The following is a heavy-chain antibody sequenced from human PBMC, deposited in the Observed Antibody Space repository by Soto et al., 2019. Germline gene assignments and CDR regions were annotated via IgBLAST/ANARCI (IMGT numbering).Heavy chain of an antibody. J-gene: IGHJ4*02. D-gene: IGHD4-17*01. Sequence: EVHLVESGGGSVQRGGSLRLSCAASGFIFSGYGVNLVGQAPGKGVEGFSYITSSGSLIYYADSLKGPFTISRDNAKNSLFLQMNNMRAEDTAIYYSATTVTTFDYWGQGTLVTVSS. CDR1: GFIFSGYG. CDR3: ATTVTTFDY. V-gene: IGHV3-48*03. CDR2: ITSSGSLI.